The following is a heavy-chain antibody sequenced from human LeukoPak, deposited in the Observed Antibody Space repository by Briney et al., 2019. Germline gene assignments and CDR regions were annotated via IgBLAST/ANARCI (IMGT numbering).Heavy chain of an antibody. CDR3: ARYGDTAMVHFDC. J-gene: IGHJ4*02. Sequence: GGSLRLSCVASGFSFSTYDMNWVRQAPGKGLEWVSAITSTSNHIDYADSVKGRFTISRDSANNSLYLQMNSLRAEDTAVYYCARYGDTAMVHFDCWGQGTLVTVSS. D-gene: IGHD5-18*01. CDR2: ITSTSNHI. V-gene: IGHV3-21*04. CDR1: GFSFSTYD.